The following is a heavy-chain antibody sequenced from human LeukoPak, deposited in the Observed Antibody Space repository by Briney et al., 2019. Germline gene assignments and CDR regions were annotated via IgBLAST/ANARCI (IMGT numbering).Heavy chain of an antibody. Sequence: GGSLRLSCAASGFTFSSYWMSWVRQAPGKGLEWVANIKQDGSEKYYVDSVKGRFTISRDNAKNSLYLQMNSLRAEDTAVYYCARCSTTWGVAGIWFQGSWDYWGQGTLVTVSS. CDR2: IKQDGSEK. CDR3: ARCSTTWGVAGIWFQGSWDY. CDR1: GFTFSSYW. J-gene: IGHJ4*02. V-gene: IGHV3-7*01. D-gene: IGHD6-19*01.